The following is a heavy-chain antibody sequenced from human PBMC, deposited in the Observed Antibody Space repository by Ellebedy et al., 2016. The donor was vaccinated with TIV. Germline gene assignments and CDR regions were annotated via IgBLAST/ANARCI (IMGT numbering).Heavy chain of an antibody. V-gene: IGHV3-33*05. Sequence: GESLKISCTGSRSIFNSYAMHWVRQAPGKGLEWVAIMSYDGRHQYYADSVKGRFTISRDNAKNSLYLQMISLRAEDTAMYYCARWFSWGSSSAFDSWGQGTLVTVSS. CDR1: RSIFNSYA. CDR2: MSYDGRHQ. D-gene: IGHD2-2*01. CDR3: ARWFSWGSSSAFDS. J-gene: IGHJ4*02.